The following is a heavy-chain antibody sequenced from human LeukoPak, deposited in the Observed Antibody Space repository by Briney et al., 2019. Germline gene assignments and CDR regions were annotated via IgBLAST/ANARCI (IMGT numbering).Heavy chain of an antibody. Sequence: ASVKVSCXVSGYTLTELSMHWVRQAPGKGLEWMGGFDPEDGETIYAQKFQGRVTMTEDTSTDTAYMELSSLRSEDTAVYYCATDYSSGYAFDIWGQGTMVTVSS. J-gene: IGHJ3*02. CDR1: GYTLTELS. V-gene: IGHV1-24*01. CDR2: FDPEDGET. CDR3: ATDYSSGYAFDI. D-gene: IGHD3-3*01.